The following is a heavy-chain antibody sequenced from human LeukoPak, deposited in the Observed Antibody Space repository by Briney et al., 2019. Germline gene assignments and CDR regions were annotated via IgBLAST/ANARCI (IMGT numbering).Heavy chain of an antibody. CDR1: GGSISSYY. CDR3: ARDLDWLNYYFDY. D-gene: IGHD3-9*01. J-gene: IGHJ4*02. V-gene: IGHV4-59*12. Sequence: SETLSLTCTVSGGSISSYYWSWIRQPPGKGLEWIGYIYYSGSTNYNPSLKSRVTISVDTSKNQFSLKLSSVTAADTAVYCCARDLDWLNYYFDYWGQGTLVTVSS. CDR2: IYYSGST.